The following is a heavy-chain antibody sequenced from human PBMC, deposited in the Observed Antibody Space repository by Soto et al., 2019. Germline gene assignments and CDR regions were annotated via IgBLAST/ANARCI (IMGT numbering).Heavy chain of an antibody. J-gene: IGHJ5*02. D-gene: IGHD2-2*01. CDR3: ARDTVVVVPAANNWFDP. CDR1: GYTFTSYG. CDR2: ISAYNGNT. Sequence: QVQLAQSGAEVKKPGASVKVSCKASGYTFTSYGISWVRQAPGQGLEWMGWISAYNGNTNYAQKLQGRVTMTTDTSTSTAYMELRSLRSDDTAVYYCARDTVVVVPAANNWFDPWGQGTLVTVSS. V-gene: IGHV1-18*01.